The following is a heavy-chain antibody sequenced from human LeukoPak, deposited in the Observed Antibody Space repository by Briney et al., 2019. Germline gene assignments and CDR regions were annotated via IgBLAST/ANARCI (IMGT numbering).Heavy chain of an antibody. V-gene: IGHV3-73*01. CDR3: TSTVDGRYYFDY. CDR2: IRSKANSYAT. Sequence: GGSLRLSCAASGFTFSSYWMSWVRQAPGKGLEWVGRIRSKANSYATAYAASVKGRFTISRDDSKNTAYLQMNSLKTEDTAVYYCTSTVDGRYYFDYWGQGTLVTVSS. J-gene: IGHJ4*02. D-gene: IGHD4-23*01. CDR1: GFTFSSYW.